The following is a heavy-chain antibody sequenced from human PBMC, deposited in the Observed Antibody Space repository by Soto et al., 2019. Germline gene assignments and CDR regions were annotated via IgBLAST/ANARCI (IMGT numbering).Heavy chain of an antibody. V-gene: IGHV3-74*01. Sequence: PGGSLRLSCAASGFTFSSYWMQLVRQSPGKGLVWVSRINSDGSSTSYEDSVKGRFTISRDNAKNTLYLQMNSLRAEDTAVYYCATLYGEYYYYDYGMDVWVQGTTVTVSS. J-gene: IGHJ6*02. CDR3: ATLYGEYYYYDYGMDV. CDR2: INSDGSST. CDR1: GFTFSSYW. D-gene: IGHD4-17*01.